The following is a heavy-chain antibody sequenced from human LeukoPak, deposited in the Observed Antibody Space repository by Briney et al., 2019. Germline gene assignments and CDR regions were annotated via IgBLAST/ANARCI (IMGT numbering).Heavy chain of an antibody. CDR1: GFTFSNYW. V-gene: IGHV3-7*01. D-gene: IGHD4-17*01. Sequence: PGGSLRLSCAPSGFTFSNYWMTCVRPAPRKGLEWVANIKQDGNAKYYVDSVKGRFTISRDNAKNSLYLQMNSLRAEDTAVYYCARVNPDYGDNHFDYWGQGTLVTVSS. CDR2: IKQDGNAK. CDR3: ARVNPDYGDNHFDY. J-gene: IGHJ4*02.